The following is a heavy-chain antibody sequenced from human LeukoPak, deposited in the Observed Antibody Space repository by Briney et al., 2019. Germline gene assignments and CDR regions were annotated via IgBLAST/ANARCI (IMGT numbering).Heavy chain of an antibody. CDR3: ARLCELWLPLFSPHFDY. CDR2: IYYSGST. V-gene: IGHV4-39*07. Sequence: SETLSLTCTVSGGSISSSSYYWGWIRQPPGKGLEWIGSIYYSGSTYYNPSLKSRVTISVDTSKNQFSLKLSSVTAADTAVYYCARLCELWLPLFSPHFDYWGQGTLVTVSS. D-gene: IGHD5-18*01. J-gene: IGHJ4*02. CDR1: GGSISSSSYY.